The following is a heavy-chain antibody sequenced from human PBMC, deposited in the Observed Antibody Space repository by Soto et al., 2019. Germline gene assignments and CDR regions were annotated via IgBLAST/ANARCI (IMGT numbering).Heavy chain of an antibody. CDR2: ISSSGTAI. Sequence: EVQLVESGGGLVQPGGSLRLSCAASGFTFSSYEMNWVRQAPGKGLEWVSYISSSGTAIYYADSVKGRFTISRDNARNSLYLQMNSLRAEDTAVYYCARAPTYSSGGYFDYWGQGTLATVSS. D-gene: IGHD6-19*01. J-gene: IGHJ4*02. CDR3: ARAPTYSSGGYFDY. CDR1: GFTFSSYE. V-gene: IGHV3-48*03.